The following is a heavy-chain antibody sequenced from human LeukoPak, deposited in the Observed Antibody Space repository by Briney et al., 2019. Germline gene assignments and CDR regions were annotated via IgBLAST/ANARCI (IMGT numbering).Heavy chain of an antibody. CDR2: IYKSGGT. J-gene: IGHJ6*03. V-gene: IGHV4-39*07. CDR3: ARDIGYYYLDV. Sequence: SETLSLTCTVSGGSISSSSNYWGWLRQPPGKGLEWIGIIYKSGGTYYNPSLKSRVTISLDTSKNQFFLKLSSVTAADTAVYYCARDIGYYYLDVWGNGTTVTVSS. CDR1: GGSISSSSNY.